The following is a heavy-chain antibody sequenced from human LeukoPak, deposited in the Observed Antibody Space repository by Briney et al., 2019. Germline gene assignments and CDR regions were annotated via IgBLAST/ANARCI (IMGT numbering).Heavy chain of an antibody. CDR2: INPGGTET. J-gene: IGHJ4*02. Sequence: GGSMRLSCAASGFSLSTYWLTWVRQAPGTGLEWVANINPGGTETYYVEPVKGRFTISRDNAKNLVYLQMNSLRAEDSAVYHCGRFGYVAGVDLWGQGTLVTVSS. D-gene: IGHD6-19*01. CDR1: GFSLSTYW. V-gene: IGHV3-7*01. CDR3: GRFGYVAGVDL.